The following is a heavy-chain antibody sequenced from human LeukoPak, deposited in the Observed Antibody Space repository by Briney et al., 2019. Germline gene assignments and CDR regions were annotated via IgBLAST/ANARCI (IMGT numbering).Heavy chain of an antibody. CDR1: GYTFTSYG. J-gene: IGHJ5*02. D-gene: IGHD4-17*01. Sequence: ASVKVSCKASGYTFTSYGISWVRQAPGQGLEWMGRIIPGSGGTNYAQKFQGRVTMTRDTSINTAYMELSRLTSDDTAVYYCARENYGVPWGQGTLVTVSS. V-gene: IGHV1-2*06. CDR3: ARENYGVP. CDR2: IIPGSGGT.